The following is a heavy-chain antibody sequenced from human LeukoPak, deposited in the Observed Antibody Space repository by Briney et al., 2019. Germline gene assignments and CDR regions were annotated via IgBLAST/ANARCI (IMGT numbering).Heavy chain of an antibody. J-gene: IGHJ4*02. CDR3: ARDAPCTTSTCYKQIDS. D-gene: IGHD2-2*02. V-gene: IGHV3-7*01. CDR1: GFTFSSYW. Sequence: PGGSLRLSCAASGFTFSSYWMSWVRQAPGKGLEWVANIKQDGSEKYYVDSVKGRYTISRDNAKNSLYLQMNSLRAEDTAVYYCARDAPCTTSTCYKQIDSWGQGTLVTVSS. CDR2: IKQDGSEK.